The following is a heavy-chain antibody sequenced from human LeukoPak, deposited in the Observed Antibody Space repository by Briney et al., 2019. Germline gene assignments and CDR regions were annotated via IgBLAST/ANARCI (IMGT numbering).Heavy chain of an antibody. Sequence: GGSLRLSCAASGFTFSSYGMHWVRQAPGKGLEWVAVISYDGSNKYYADSVKGRFTISRDNSKNTLYLQMNSLRAEDTAVYYCAKDLTYSGIGEAAIDYWAREPWSPSPQ. CDR2: ISYDGSNK. J-gene: IGHJ4*02. V-gene: IGHV3-30*18. CDR1: GFTFSSYG. D-gene: IGHD1-26*01. CDR3: AKDLTYSGIGEAAIDY.